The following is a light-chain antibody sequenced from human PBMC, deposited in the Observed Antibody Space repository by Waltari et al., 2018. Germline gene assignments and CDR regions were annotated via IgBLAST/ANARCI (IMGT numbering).Light chain of an antibody. Sequence: QSAPTQPASVSASPGQSITISCTGTSSDIGGYHYVSWYQQHPGKVPKPMIYDFARWPSGVSNRFSGSKSGNTASLTISGLQAEDEADYYCASYTSTNTVIFGGGTKVTVL. J-gene: IGLJ2*01. CDR1: SSDIGGYHY. CDR3: ASYTSTNTVI. V-gene: IGLV2-14*03. CDR2: DFA.